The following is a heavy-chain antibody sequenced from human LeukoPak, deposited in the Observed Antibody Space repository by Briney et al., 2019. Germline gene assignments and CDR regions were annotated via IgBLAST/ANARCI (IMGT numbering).Heavy chain of an antibody. Sequence: GGSLRLSCAASGFTFSNYNMNWVRQTPGKGLEWVSYISRDYRTIYYADSVKDRFTISRDNAKNSLYLQMNNLRAEDTAVYYCARVDGSCSSSSCRLYFDYWGQGTLVTVSS. CDR2: ISRDYRTI. CDR3: ARVDGSCSSSSCRLYFDY. V-gene: IGHV3-48*01. CDR1: GFTFSNYN. D-gene: IGHD2-2*03. J-gene: IGHJ4*02.